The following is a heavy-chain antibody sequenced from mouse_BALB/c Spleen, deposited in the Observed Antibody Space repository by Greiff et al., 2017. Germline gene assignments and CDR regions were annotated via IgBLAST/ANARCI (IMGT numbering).Heavy chain of an antibody. V-gene: IGHV5-6-3*01. CDR2: INSNGGST. D-gene: IGHD4-1*01. Sequence: DVHLVESGGGLVQPGGSLKLSCAASGFTFSSYGMSWVRQTPDKRLELVATINSNGGSTYYPDSVKGRFTISRDNAKNTLYLQMSSLKSEDTAMYYCARDRENWDEDGGHYFDYWGQGTTLTVSS. CDR1: GFTFSSYG. CDR3: ARDRENWDEDGGHYFDY. J-gene: IGHJ2*01.